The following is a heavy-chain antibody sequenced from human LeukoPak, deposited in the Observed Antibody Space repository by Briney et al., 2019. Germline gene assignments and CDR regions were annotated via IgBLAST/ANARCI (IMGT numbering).Heavy chain of an antibody. D-gene: IGHD3-16*01. V-gene: IGHV3-74*01. J-gene: IGHJ4*02. CDR3: ARDAGWGRLDS. CDR1: GLTISDSW. CDR2: LASDETNK. Sequence: PGGSLRRSCAASGLTISDSWIHWVRQAPGKGLMWVSRLASDETNKIYADSVKGRFTISRDNAKNTLYLQMNSLRVEDTGIYYCARDAGWGRLDSWGQGALVTVSS.